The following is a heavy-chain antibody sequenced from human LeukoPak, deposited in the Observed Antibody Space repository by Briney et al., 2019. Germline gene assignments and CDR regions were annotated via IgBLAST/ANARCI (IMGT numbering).Heavy chain of an antibody. Sequence: SVKVSCKASGGTFSSYAIGWVRQAPGQGLEWMGRIIPILGIANYAQKFQGRVTITADKSTSTAYMELSSLRSEDTAVYYCARIVGTLSGYYGMDVWGQGTTVTVSS. CDR1: GGTFSSYA. V-gene: IGHV1-69*04. D-gene: IGHD1-14*01. CDR2: IIPILGIA. J-gene: IGHJ6*02. CDR3: ARIVGTLSGYYGMDV.